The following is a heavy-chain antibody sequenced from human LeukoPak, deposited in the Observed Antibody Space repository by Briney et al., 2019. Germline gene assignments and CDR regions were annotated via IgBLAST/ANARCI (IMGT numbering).Heavy chain of an antibody. CDR2: IYYSGST. CDR1: GGSISSSSHY. D-gene: IGHD3-22*01. Sequence: PSETLSLTCTVSGGSISSSSHYWGWIRQPPGKGLEWIGSIYYSGSTYYNPSLKSRVTISVDTSKNQFSLKLSSVTAADAAVYYCARHRVYYYDSSGYYFDYWGQGTLVTVSS. V-gene: IGHV4-39*01. CDR3: ARHRVYYYDSSGYYFDY. J-gene: IGHJ4*02.